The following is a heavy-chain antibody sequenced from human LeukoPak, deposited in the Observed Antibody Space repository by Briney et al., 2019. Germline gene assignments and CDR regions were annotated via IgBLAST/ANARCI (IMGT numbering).Heavy chain of an antibody. Sequence: GASLKISCKGTGYSFTNYWIGWVRQMPGKGLEWMGMISPHDSDTRYSPSFQGQVTISADKSITTAYLQWSSLKASDTAIYYCARRCDSGGYRFWFDPWGQGTLSPSPQ. D-gene: IGHD3-16*02. V-gene: IGHV5-51*01. J-gene: IGHJ5*02. CDR3: ARRCDSGGYRFWFDP. CDR1: GYSFTNYW. CDR2: ISPHDSDT.